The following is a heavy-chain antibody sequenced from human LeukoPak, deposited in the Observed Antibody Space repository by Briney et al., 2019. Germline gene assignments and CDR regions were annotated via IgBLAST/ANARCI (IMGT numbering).Heavy chain of an antibody. J-gene: IGHJ4*02. Sequence: SETLSLTCTVSGGSISSYYWSWIRQPPGKGLEWIGYIYYSGSTNYNPSLKSRVTISADTSKNQFSLKLSSVTAADTAVYYCARSSTSYGPYYFDYWGQGTLVTVSS. V-gene: IGHV4-59*08. CDR2: IYYSGST. CDR3: ARSSTSYGPYYFDY. D-gene: IGHD5-18*01. CDR1: GGSISSYY.